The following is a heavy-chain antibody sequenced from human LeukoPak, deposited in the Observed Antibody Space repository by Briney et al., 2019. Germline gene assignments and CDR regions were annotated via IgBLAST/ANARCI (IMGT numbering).Heavy chain of an antibody. CDR3: ARDHGWPNLFAHDAFDI. V-gene: IGHV4-38-2*02. CDR2: IYYSGTT. Sequence: PSETLSLTCTVSGYSISSGYYWGWIRQPPGQGLEWIGSIYYSGTTYYHPSLKSRLTISVDTSKNQFSLKLSSVTAADTAVYYCARDHGWPNLFAHDAFDIWGQGTMVTVSS. J-gene: IGHJ3*02. CDR1: GYSISSGYY. D-gene: IGHD2-15*01.